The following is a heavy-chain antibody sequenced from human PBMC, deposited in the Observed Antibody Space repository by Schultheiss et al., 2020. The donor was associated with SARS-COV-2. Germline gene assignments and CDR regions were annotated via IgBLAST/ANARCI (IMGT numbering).Heavy chain of an antibody. D-gene: IGHD6-13*01. Sequence: SETLSLTCAVYGGSFSGYYWGWIRQPPGKGLEWIGSIYYSGSTNYNPSLESRVTISVDTSKNQFSLKLSSVTAADTAVYYCATSSSWETGTFDYWGQGTLVTVSS. J-gene: IGHJ4*02. V-gene: IGHV4-34*01. CDR3: ATSSSWETGTFDY. CDR2: IYYSGST. CDR1: GGSFSGYY.